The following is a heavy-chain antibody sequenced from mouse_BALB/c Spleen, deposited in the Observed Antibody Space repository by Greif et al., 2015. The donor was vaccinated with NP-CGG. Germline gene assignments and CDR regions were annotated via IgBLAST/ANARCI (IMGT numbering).Heavy chain of an antibody. V-gene: IGHV5-17*02. D-gene: IGHD1-1*01. CDR1: GFTFSSFG. Sequence: EVNVVESGGGLVQPGGSRKLSCAASGFTFSSFGMHWVRQAPEKGLEWVAYISSGSSTIYYADTVKGRFTISRDNPKNTLFLQMTSLRSEDTAMYYCARVIRVPYYAMDYWGRGTSVTVSS. CDR2: ISSGSSTI. CDR3: ARVIRVPYYAMDY. J-gene: IGHJ4*01.